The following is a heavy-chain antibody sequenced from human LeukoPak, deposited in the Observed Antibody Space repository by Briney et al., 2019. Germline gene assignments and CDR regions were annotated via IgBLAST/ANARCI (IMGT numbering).Heavy chain of an antibody. D-gene: IGHD2/OR15-2a*01. CDR1: GGSISSSSYY. V-gene: IGHV4-39*07. J-gene: IGHJ6*03. Sequence: SETLSLTCTVSGGSISSSSYYWGWIRQPPGKGLEWIGSIYYSGSTYYNPSLKSRVTISVDTSKNQFSLKLSSVTAADTAVYYCARGFLYYYYMDVWGKGTTVTVSS. CDR3: ARGFLYYYYMDV. CDR2: IYYSGST.